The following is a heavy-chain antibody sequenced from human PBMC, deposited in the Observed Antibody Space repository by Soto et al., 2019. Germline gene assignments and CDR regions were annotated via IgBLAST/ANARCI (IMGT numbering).Heavy chain of an antibody. CDR3: ASLGNFDY. V-gene: IGHV3-30*03. CDR1: GFIFSSDG. CDR2: ISYDGSNK. Sequence: QVQLVESGGGVVQPGRSLRLSCAASGFIFSSDGMHWVRQAPGKGLEWVAVISYDGSNKYYADSVKGRFTISRDNSKNTLYLQMNSLRAEDTAVYYCASLGNFDYWGQGTLVTVSS. J-gene: IGHJ4*02.